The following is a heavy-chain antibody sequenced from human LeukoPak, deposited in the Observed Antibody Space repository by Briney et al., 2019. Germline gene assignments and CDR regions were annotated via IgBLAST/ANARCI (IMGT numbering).Heavy chain of an antibody. CDR1: GASISSSNYY. CDR3: ASRGRTSRYSYGSGDAFDI. Sequence: SETLSLTCAVSGASISSSNYYWGWIRQPPGKGLEWIGKINRSGSTNYNPSLKSRVTISVNTSKNQFSLKLSSVTAADTAVYYCASRGRTSRYSYGSGDAFDIWGQGTMVTVSS. J-gene: IGHJ3*02. CDR2: INRSGST. V-gene: IGHV4-39*07. D-gene: IGHD5-18*01.